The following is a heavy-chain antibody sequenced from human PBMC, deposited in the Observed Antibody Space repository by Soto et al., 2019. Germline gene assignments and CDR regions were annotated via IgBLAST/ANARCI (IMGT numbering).Heavy chain of an antibody. CDR1: GFTFSSYG. D-gene: IGHD3-9*01. Sequence: GGSLRLSCAASGFTFSSYGMHWVRQAPGKGLEWVAVIWYDGSNKYYADSVKGRFTISRDNSKNTLYLQMNSLRAEDTAVYYCAMPLRYFDWLLWSMDVWGQGTTVTVSS. V-gene: IGHV3-33*01. J-gene: IGHJ6*02. CDR3: AMPLRYFDWLLWSMDV. CDR2: IWYDGSNK.